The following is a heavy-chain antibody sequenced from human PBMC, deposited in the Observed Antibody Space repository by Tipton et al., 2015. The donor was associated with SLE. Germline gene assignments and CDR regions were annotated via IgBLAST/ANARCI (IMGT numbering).Heavy chain of an antibody. CDR2: IYQSGAT. V-gene: IGHV4-38-2*02. CDR1: DYSISSSYY. Sequence: TLSLTCTVSDYSISSSYYWGWIRQPPGKGLEWIGSIYQSGATFYSSSLKSRVTISVDTSRNQFSLNLSSATAADTAVYYCARVYNGSYYKAFDIWGQGTMVTVSS. J-gene: IGHJ3*02. CDR3: ARVYNGSYYKAFDI. D-gene: IGHD1-26*01.